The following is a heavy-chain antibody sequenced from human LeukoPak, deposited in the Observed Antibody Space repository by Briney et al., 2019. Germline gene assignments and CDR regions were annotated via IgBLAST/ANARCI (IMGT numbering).Heavy chain of an antibody. V-gene: IGHV1-69-2*01. CDR1: GYTFTDYY. CDR3: ATGAGYVAAHHDY. J-gene: IGHJ4*02. Sequence: PRATVKISCKVSGYTFTDYYMHWVQQAPGKGLEWMGLVDPEDGETIYAEKFQGRVTITADTSTDTACMELSSLRSEDTAVYYCATGAGYVAAHHDYWGPGTLVTVSS. D-gene: IGHD3-9*01. CDR2: VDPEDGET.